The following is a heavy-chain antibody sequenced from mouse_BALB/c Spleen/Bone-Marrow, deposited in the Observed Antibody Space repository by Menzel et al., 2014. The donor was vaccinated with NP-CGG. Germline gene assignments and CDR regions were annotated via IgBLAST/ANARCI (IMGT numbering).Heavy chain of an antibody. Sequence: EVNLVESGGGLVQPGDSLRLSCATSGLTFSDFYMEWVRQPPGKRLEWIAASRNKAKHYTTEYSASVKGRFIVSRDTSQSILYLQMNALRAEDTAIYYCARDVGYGNYFVYWGQGTLVTVSA. CDR1: GLTFSDFY. D-gene: IGHD2-10*02. V-gene: IGHV7-1*02. CDR2: SRNKAKHYTT. J-gene: IGHJ3*01. CDR3: ARDVGYGNYFVY.